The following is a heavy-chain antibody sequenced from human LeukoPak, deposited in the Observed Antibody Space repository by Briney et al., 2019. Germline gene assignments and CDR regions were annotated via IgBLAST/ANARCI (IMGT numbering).Heavy chain of an antibody. D-gene: IGHD3-9*01. J-gene: IGHJ6*03. CDR2: IKPNSGGT. V-gene: IGHV1-2*02. CDR3: ARAKLRYFDWLSFPGYMDV. CDR1: GCSFRDHY. Sequence: GASVKVSCRASGCSFRDHYIHWMRQAPGQGLEWMGWIKPNSGGTNYAQKFQGRVTMTRDTSISTAYMELSRLRSDDTAVYYCARAKLRYFDWLSFPGYMDVWGKGTTVTVSS.